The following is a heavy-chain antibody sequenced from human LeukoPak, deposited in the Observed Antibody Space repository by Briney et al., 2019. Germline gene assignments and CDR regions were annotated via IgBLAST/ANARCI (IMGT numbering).Heavy chain of an antibody. CDR2: ICYSGST. Sequence: SETLSLTCTVSGGSISNYCWSWIRQPPGKGLEWIGYICYSGSTNYNPSLKSRVTISVDTSKNQFSLKLGSVTAADTAVYYCARGYTYGPPVEYWGQGTLVTVSS. CDR3: ARGYTYGPPVEY. CDR1: GGSISNYC. V-gene: IGHV4-59*01. J-gene: IGHJ4*02. D-gene: IGHD5-18*01.